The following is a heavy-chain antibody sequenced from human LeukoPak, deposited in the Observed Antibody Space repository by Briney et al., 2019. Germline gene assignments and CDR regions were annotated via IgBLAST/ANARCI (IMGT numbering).Heavy chain of an antibody. V-gene: IGHV3-23*01. CDR1: GFTFSSYA. D-gene: IGHD3-10*01. CDR3: AKIALVTGSGN. Sequence: GGSLRLSCAASGFTFSSYAMSWVRQAPGKGLEWVSSIGAAGGSTYYADSVKGRFTISRDNSINTLYLQMNSLRAEDTAVYYCAKIALVTGSGNWGQGTLVTVSS. J-gene: IGHJ4*02. CDR2: IGAAGGST.